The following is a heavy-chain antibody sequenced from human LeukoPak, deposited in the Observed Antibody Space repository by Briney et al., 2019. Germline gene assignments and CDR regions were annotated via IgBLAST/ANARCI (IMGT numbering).Heavy chain of an antibody. CDR1: GFTFSSYA. J-gene: IGHJ4*02. Sequence: PGGSLRLSCAASGFTFSSYAMKWVRQAPGKGLEWVSMIHSGDRTYYAASVEGRFTISRDSSKNTLYLQMNSLRAEDTAMYYCARVRAAHGIGFGYWGQGTLVTVSS. V-gene: IGHV3-66*01. CDR3: ARVRAAHGIGFGY. D-gene: IGHD6-13*01. CDR2: IHSGDRT.